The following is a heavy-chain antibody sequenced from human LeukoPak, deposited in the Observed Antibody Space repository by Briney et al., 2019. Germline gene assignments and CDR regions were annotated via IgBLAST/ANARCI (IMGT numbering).Heavy chain of an antibody. CDR3: ARSGGYDYNYYFDC. Sequence: GASVKVACKASGYTFTCYGINWVRQAPGQGLEWMGWISAYNGNTNYAQKLQGRVTMTTDTSTSTAYMELRSLRSDDTAVYYCARSGGYDYNYYFDCWGQGTLVTVSS. D-gene: IGHD5-12*01. J-gene: IGHJ4*02. CDR1: GYTFTCYG. CDR2: ISAYNGNT. V-gene: IGHV1-18*01.